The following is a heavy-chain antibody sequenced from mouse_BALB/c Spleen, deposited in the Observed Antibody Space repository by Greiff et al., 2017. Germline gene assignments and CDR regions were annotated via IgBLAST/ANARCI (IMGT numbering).Heavy chain of an antibody. V-gene: IGHV5-6-5*01. CDR1: GFTFSSYA. CDR3: ARGYEDWYFDV. CDR2: ISSGGST. Sequence: EVQRVESGGGLVKPGGSLKLSCAASGFTFSSYAMSWVRQTPEKRLEWVASISSGGSTYYPDSVKGRFTISRDNARNILYLQMSSLRSEDTAMYYCARGYEDWYFDVWGAGTTVTVSS. D-gene: IGHD1-1*01. J-gene: IGHJ1*01.